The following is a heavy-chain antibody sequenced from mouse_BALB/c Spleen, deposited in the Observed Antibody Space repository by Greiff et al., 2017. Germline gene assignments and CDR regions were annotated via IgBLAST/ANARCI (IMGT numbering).Heavy chain of an antibody. CDR1: GFTFSSYT. Sequence: EVQGVESGGGLVKPGGSLKLSCAASGFTFSSYTMSWVRQTPEKRLEWVATISSGGGNTYYPDSVKGRFTISRDNAKNNLYLQMSSLRSEDTALYYCARGGYGKLAWFAYWGQGTLVTVSA. D-gene: IGHD1-1*02. CDR3: ARGGYGKLAWFAY. V-gene: IGHV5-9*03. CDR2: ISSGGGNT. J-gene: IGHJ3*01.